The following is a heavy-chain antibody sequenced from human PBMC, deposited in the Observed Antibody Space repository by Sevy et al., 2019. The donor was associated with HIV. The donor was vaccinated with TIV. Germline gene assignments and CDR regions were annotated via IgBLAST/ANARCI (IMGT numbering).Heavy chain of an antibody. CDR3: AREGTLVTMII. J-gene: IGHJ4*02. D-gene: IGHD3-22*01. CDR1: GYTFTDHG. CDR2: INPLNGNT. Sequence: ASVKVSCKASGYTFTDHGISWVRQAPGQGLEWMGWINPLNGNTKYAQKLQGRVTMTTDTSTNTAYMEVRSLRSDDTAVYYCAREGTLVTMIIWGQGALVTVSS. V-gene: IGHV1-18*01.